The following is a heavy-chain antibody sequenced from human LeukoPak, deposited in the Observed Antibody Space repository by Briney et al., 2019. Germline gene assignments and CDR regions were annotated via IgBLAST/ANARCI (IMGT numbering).Heavy chain of an antibody. CDR1: GFTFSSNY. J-gene: IGHJ3*02. Sequence: PGGSLRLSCAASGFTFSSNYMSWVRQAPGKGLEWVSSISSSSSYIYYADSVKGRFTISRDNAKNSLYLQMNSLRAEDTAVYYCARPSPYDSSGYGAFDIWGQGTMVTVSS. V-gene: IGHV3-21*01. D-gene: IGHD3-22*01. CDR2: ISSSSSYI. CDR3: ARPSPYDSSGYGAFDI.